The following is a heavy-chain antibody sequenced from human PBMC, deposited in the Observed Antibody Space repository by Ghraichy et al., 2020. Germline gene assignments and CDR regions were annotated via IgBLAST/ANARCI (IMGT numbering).Heavy chain of an antibody. CDR2: IKSKSDGGTI. D-gene: IGHD5/OR15-5a*01. CDR1: GFTFINAW. Sequence: GGSLRLSCEASGFTFINAWMSWVRQAPGKGLEWIGRIKSKSDGGTIDYAASVKGRFTISRDDSKNTLFLHLNNVRTEDSAVYYCTTAPQLLSTIMTGYPDMDVWGQGTTVSVSS. V-gene: IGHV3-15*01. J-gene: IGHJ6*02. CDR3: TTAPQLLSTIMTGYPDMDV.